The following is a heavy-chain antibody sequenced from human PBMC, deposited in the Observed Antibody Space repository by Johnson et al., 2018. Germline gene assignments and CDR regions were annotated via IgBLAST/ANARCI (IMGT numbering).Heavy chain of an antibody. D-gene: IGHD6-19*01. Sequence: VQLVQSGGGLVQPGGSLRLSCAASGFTFNTYAVSWVRQAPGKGLEWVSTISSNGRNTYYADSVKGQFTISRDNSKNSLYLQMNSLRAEDTAVYYCAKDVDVAGTSFEYWGQGTLVTVSS. CDR2: ISSNGRNT. CDR1: GFTFNTYA. CDR3: AKDVDVAGTSFEY. V-gene: IGHV3-23*04. J-gene: IGHJ4*02.